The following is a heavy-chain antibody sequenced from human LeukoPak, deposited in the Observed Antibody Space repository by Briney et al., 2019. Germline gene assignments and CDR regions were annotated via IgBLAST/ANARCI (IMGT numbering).Heavy chain of an antibody. CDR2: IYLYGTT. V-gene: IGHV4-4*02. D-gene: IGHD1-26*01. CDR1: AGSISSSSW. CDR3: ARQKWEQQGRDYYFNGLDV. J-gene: IGHJ6*02. Sequence: SETLSLTCSVSAGSISSSSWWSWVRQSPVKGLEWIGEIYLYGTTNYDPSLKSRVTMSVDRSKNQFSLKLSSVTAADTAVYYCARQKWEQQGRDYYFNGLDVWGPGTTVTVSS.